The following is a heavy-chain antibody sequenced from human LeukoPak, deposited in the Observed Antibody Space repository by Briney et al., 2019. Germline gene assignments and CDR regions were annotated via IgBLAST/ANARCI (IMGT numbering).Heavy chain of an antibody. D-gene: IGHD1-26*01. V-gene: IGHV3-23*01. CDR1: GFTFSSYG. CDR3: AKDWWDLYYFDY. J-gene: IGHJ4*02. CDR2: ISGSGGTT. Sequence: GGSLRLSCAASGFTFSSYGMNWVRQAPGKGLEWVSGISGSGGTTYYADSVKGRFTISRDNSKNSLSLQVSSLRAEDTAVYYCAKDWWDLYYFDYWGQGTLVTVSS.